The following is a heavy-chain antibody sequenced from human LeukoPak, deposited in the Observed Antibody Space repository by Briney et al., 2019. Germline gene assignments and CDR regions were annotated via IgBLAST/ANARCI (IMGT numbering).Heavy chain of an antibody. J-gene: IGHJ5*02. CDR1: GGSFSGYY. Sequence: SETLSLTCAVYGGSFSGYYWSWIRQPPGKGLEWIGEINHSGSTNYNPSLKSRVTISVDTSKNQFSLKLSSVTAADTAVYYCARVAQNCSGGSCYPYWFDPWGQGTLVTVSS. V-gene: IGHV4-34*01. CDR3: ARVAQNCSGGSCYPYWFDP. CDR2: INHSGST. D-gene: IGHD2-15*01.